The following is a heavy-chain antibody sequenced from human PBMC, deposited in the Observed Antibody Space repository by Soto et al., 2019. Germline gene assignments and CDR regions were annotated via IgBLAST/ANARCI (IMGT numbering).Heavy chain of an antibody. Sequence: QITLKRSGPTLGKPTQTLTLTCTFSGFSLSTSGVGVGWIHQPPGKALEWLALIYWDDDKRYSPSLKSTLTITKDTSKNQVVFTLTNMDPVDTATYFCAHSPLWFEAGRYFDYWGQGTLVTVSS. D-gene: IGHD3-10*01. CDR3: AHSPLWFEAGRYFDY. CDR1: GFSLSTSGVG. J-gene: IGHJ4*02. CDR2: IYWDDDK. V-gene: IGHV2-5*02.